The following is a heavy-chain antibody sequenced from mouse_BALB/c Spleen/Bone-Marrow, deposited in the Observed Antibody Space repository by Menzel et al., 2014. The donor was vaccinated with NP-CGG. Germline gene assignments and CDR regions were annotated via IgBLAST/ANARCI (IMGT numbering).Heavy chain of an antibody. V-gene: IGHV2-6-5*01. CDR2: MWGGGST. Sequence: VQLQQSGPGLVAPSQSLSITCTVSGFSLTDYGVSWIRQPPGKGLEWLGVMWGGGSTYYNSALKSRLSISKDNSKSQVFLKLNSLQTVDTAMYYCAKLGRSYYYFDVWGAGTTVTVSS. CDR1: GFSLTDYG. D-gene: IGHD1-1*01. CDR3: AKLGRSYYYFDV. J-gene: IGHJ1*01.